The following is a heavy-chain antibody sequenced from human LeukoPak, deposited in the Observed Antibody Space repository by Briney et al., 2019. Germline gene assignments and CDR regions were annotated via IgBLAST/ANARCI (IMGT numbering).Heavy chain of an antibody. CDR3: TRVSLVAASVFFDY. D-gene: IGHD2-15*01. Sequence: PGRSLRLSCTASGFTFGDYAMSWVRQAPGKGLEWVSFIRRKAYGGTTEYAASVKGRFTISRDDSKSIAYLQMNSLKTEDTAVYYCTRVSLVAASVFFDYWGQGTLVTVSS. CDR1: GFTFGDYA. V-gene: IGHV3-49*04. CDR2: IRRKAYGGTT. J-gene: IGHJ4*02.